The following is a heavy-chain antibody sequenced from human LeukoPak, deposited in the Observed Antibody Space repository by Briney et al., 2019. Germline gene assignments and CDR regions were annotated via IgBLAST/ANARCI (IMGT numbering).Heavy chain of an antibody. J-gene: IGHJ6*03. CDR3: ASRYYDFWSGTYYYYMDV. V-gene: IGHV4-39*07. D-gene: IGHD3-3*01. CDR2: INHSGST. Sequence: SETLSLTCTVSGGSISSGGYYWSWIRQPPGKGLEWIGEINHSGSTNYNPSLKSRVTISVDTSKNQFSLKLSSVTAADTAVYYCASRYYDFWSGTYYYYMDVWGKGTTVTVSS. CDR1: GGSISSGGYY.